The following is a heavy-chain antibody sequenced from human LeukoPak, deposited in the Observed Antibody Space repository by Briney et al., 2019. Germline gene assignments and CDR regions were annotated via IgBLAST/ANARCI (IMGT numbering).Heavy chain of an antibody. CDR2: IYYSGST. Sequence: SETLSLTCTVSGGSISSYYWSWIRQPPGKGLEWSGYIYYSGSTNYNPSLKSRVTISVDTSKNQFSLKLSSVTAADTAVYYCARRVDSSSWYIDYWGQGTLVTVSA. CDR3: ARRVDSSSWYIDY. J-gene: IGHJ4*02. D-gene: IGHD6-13*01. CDR1: GGSISSYY. V-gene: IGHV4-59*08.